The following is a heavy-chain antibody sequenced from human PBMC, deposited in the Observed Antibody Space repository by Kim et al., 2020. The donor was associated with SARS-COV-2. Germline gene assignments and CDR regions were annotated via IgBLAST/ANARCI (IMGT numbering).Heavy chain of an antibody. CDR1: AFTFSDYY. V-gene: IGHV3-11*05. CDR3: ARGRFPGIPLLDY. D-gene: IGHD6-13*01. CDR2: INSRSSHT. Sequence: GGSLRLSCAASAFTFSDYYMYWIRQAPGKGLEWLSYINSRSSHTDYADSVKGRFTISRDNAKNSLYLQMNSLRAEDTAVYYCARGRFPGIPLLDYWGQGTLVTVSS. J-gene: IGHJ4*02.